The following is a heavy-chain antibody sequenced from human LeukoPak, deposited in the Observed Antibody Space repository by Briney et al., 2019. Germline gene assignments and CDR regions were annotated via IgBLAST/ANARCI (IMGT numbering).Heavy chain of an antibody. Sequence: PGGSLRLSCVHSGVTFSNYWISWVRQAPGKGLELVANIKQDGSEKYYVDSVKGRFTISRDNAKNSVFLQMKSLRAEDTALYYCASLPYYYDSSGYPTFDYWGQGTLVTVSS. V-gene: IGHV3-7*01. CDR3: ASLPYYYDSSGYPTFDY. CDR2: IKQDGSEK. D-gene: IGHD3-22*01. CDR1: GVTFSNYW. J-gene: IGHJ4*02.